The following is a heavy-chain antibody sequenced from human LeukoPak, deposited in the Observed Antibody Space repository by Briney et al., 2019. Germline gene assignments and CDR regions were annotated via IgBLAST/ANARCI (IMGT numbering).Heavy chain of an antibody. CDR1: GYTFTSYG. Sequence: VASVKVSCKASGYTFTSYGISWVRQAPGQGLEWMGWISAYNGNTNYAQKLQGRVTMTTDTSTSTAYMELRSLRSDDTAVYYCARVELVWWLRGYFDYWGQGTLVTVSS. V-gene: IGHV1-18*01. J-gene: IGHJ4*02. D-gene: IGHD5-12*01. CDR3: ARVELVWWLRGYFDY. CDR2: ISAYNGNT.